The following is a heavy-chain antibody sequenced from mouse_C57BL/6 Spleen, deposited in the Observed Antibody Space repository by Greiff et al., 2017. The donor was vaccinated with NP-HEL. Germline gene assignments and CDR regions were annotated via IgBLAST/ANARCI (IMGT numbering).Heavy chain of an antibody. J-gene: IGHJ2*01. Sequence: VQLQQSGAELVKPGASVKLSCKASGYTFTSYWMQWVKQRPGQGLEWIGEIDPSDSYTNYNQKFKGKATLTVDTSSSTAYMQLSSLTSEDSAVYYCARYGAKDYGYWGQGTTLTVSS. CDR1: GYTFTSYW. V-gene: IGHV1-50*01. D-gene: IGHD2-4*01. CDR3: ARYGAKDYGY. CDR2: IDPSDSYT.